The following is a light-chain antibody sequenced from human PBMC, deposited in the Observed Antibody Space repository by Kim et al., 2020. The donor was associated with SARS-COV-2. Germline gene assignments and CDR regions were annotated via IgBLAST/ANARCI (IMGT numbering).Light chain of an antibody. CDR1: SLRSYY. CDR3: NSRDSSGNHLV. CDR2: GKN. V-gene: IGLV3-19*01. J-gene: IGLJ1*01. Sequence: SSELTQDPAVSVALGQTVRITCQGDSLRSYYASWYQQKPGQAPVLVIYGKNNRPSGIPDRLSGSSPGNTASLTITGAQAEDEADYYCNSRDSSGNHLVFG.